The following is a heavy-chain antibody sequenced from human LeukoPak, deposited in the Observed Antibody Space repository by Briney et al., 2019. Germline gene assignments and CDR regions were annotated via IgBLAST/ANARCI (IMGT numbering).Heavy chain of an antibody. V-gene: IGHV3-23*01. D-gene: IGHD1-26*01. Sequence: GGSLRLSCAASGFTFGSYAMSWVRQAPGKGLEWVSAISGSGGTTYHADSVKGRFTISRDNSKNTLYLQMNSLRAEDTAVYYCAKDPWELNYFDYWGQGTLVTVSS. CDR1: GFTFGSYA. CDR3: AKDPWELNYFDY. CDR2: ISGSGGTT. J-gene: IGHJ4*02.